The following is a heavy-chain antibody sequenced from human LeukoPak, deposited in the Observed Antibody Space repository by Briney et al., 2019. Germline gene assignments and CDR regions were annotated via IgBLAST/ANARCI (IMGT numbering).Heavy chain of an antibody. CDR3: AKDRGGYSYRYAFDI. V-gene: IGHV3-30*02. CDR2: IRYDGSNK. CDR1: GFTFSSYG. J-gene: IGHJ3*02. Sequence: PGGSLRLSCAASGFTFSSYGMHWVRQAPGKGLEWVAFIRYDGSNKYYADSVKGRFTISRDNSKNTLYLQMNSLRAEDTAVYYCAKDRGGYSYRYAFDIWGQGTMVTVSS. D-gene: IGHD5-18*01.